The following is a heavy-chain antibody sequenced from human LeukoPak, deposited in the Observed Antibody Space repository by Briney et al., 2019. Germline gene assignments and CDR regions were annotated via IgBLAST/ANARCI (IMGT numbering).Heavy chain of an antibody. CDR2: ISGSGGST. CDR3: AKDQDEYIWGVYDAFDM. D-gene: IGHD3-16*01. J-gene: IGHJ3*02. Sequence: PGGSLRLSCAASGFTFSNYAMSWVRQAPGKGLEWVSAISGSGGSTYYADSVKGRFTISRDNSKNTLYLEMKSLRAEDTAAYYCAKDQDEYIWGVYDAFDMWGQGTMVSVSS. V-gene: IGHV3-23*01. CDR1: GFTFSNYA.